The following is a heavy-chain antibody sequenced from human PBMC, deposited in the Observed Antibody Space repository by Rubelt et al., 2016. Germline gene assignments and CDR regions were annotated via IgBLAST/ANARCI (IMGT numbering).Heavy chain of an antibody. Sequence: EGQLVDSGGGLVQPGGSLRLSCAASGFTFSSYSMNWVRQAPGKGLEWVPAISNTGAVTHYADSVQGRCTIYRDTSKHTLYCQMNGLRAEDTAVYYCAKEDPGLGSGWYGGDYWGQGTLVTVSS. CDR2: ISNTGAVT. V-gene: IGHV3-23*04. J-gene: IGHJ4*02. CDR3: AKEDPGLGSGWYGGDY. D-gene: IGHD6-19*01. CDR1: GFTFSSYS.